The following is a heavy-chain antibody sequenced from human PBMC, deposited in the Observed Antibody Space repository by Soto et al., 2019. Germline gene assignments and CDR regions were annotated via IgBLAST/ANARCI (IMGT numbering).Heavy chain of an antibody. V-gene: IGHV3-66*01. Sequence: EVQLVESGGGLVQPGGSLRLSCAASGFTVSTKYMSWVRQAPGKGLEWVSVIYSGGSTFYADSVRGRFTISRDNSKNTVNLKMKSLRAEDTAVYYCARDPWAADYWGQGTLVTVSS. J-gene: IGHJ4*02. D-gene: IGHD3-16*01. CDR1: GFTVSTKY. CDR3: ARDPWAADY. CDR2: IYSGGST.